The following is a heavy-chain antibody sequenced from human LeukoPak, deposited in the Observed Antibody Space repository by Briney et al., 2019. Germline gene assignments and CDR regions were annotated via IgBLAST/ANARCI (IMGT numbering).Heavy chain of an antibody. V-gene: IGHV3-20*01. CDR2: INWNGGST. CDR1: GFTFSSYA. CDR3: ARVSGGPLGP. D-gene: IGHD3-10*01. Sequence: GGSLRLSCAASGFTFSSYAMRWVRQAPGKVLELVSGINWNGGSTGYADSVKGRFTISSDNAKNSLYLQTNIQRAEDTALYHCARVSGGPLGPWGEGTLVTVSS. J-gene: IGHJ5*02.